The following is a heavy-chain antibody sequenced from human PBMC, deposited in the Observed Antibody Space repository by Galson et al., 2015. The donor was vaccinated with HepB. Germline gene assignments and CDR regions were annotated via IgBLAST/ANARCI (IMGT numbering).Heavy chain of an antibody. CDR3: ARLRQDSSGWQNFDY. CDR1: GYSFTSYW. CDR2: IYPGDSDT. J-gene: IGHJ4*02. D-gene: IGHD6-19*01. V-gene: IGHV5-51*03. Sequence: QSGAEVKKPGESLKISCKGSGYSFTSYWIGWVRQMPGRGLEWMGIIYPGDSDTRYSPPFQGQVTMSADKSISTADRQWSSLKASDTAMYYCARLRQDSSGWQNFDYWGQGTLVTVSS.